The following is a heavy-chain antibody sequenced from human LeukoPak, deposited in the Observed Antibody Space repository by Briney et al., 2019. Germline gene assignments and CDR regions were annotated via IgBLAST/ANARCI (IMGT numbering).Heavy chain of an antibody. CDR1: GDSIIGYY. CDR2: IYYTGST. J-gene: IGHJ3*02. CDR3: TKSDGYGLIRI. V-gene: IGHV4-39*07. D-gene: IGHD3-10*01. Sequence: SETLSLTCSVSGDSIIGYYWGWIRQPPGKGLEWIGKIYYTGSTYYNSSLKSRVTISLDTSKNQFSLKVISMTAAATAAYYCTKSDGYGLIRICGRGTMVTVSS.